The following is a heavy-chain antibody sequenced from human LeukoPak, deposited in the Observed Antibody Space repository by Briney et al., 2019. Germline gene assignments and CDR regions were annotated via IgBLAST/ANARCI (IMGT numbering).Heavy chain of an antibody. CDR3: ASQWRWYFHL. V-gene: IGHV4-34*01. D-gene: IGHD6-19*01. CDR1: GGSFSGYY. CDR2: INHTGSI. Sequence: PSETLSLTCAVYGGSFSGYYWSWIRQPPGKGLEWIGEINHTGSINYNPSLKSRVTISVDSSMSQFSLNLSSVTAADTAVYYCASQWRWYFHLWGRGTLVTVSS. J-gene: IGHJ2*01.